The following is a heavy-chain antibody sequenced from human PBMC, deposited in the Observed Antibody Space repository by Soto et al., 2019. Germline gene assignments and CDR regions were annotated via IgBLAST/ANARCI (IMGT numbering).Heavy chain of an antibody. Sequence: PGGSLRLSCAASGFTFSSYAMSWVRQAPGKGLEWVSAISSSSSTIYYADSVKGRFTISRDNAKNSLYLQMNSLRDEDTAVYYCARDRYDFWSGYYSGGGFDPWGQGTLVTVSS. J-gene: IGHJ5*02. D-gene: IGHD3-3*01. CDR2: ISSSSSTI. V-gene: IGHV3-48*02. CDR3: ARDRYDFWSGYYSGGGFDP. CDR1: GFTFSSYA.